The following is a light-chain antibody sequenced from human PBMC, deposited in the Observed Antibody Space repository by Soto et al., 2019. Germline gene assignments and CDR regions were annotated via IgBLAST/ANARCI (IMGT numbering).Light chain of an antibody. Sequence: EIVMTQSPATLSVSPGERATLSCRASQSVSSNLAWYQQKPGQAPRLLIYGASTRATGIPARFSGYGSGTEFTLTISSLQSEDFAIYYCQHYDNWPPWTFGQGTKVEF. J-gene: IGKJ1*01. V-gene: IGKV3-15*01. CDR1: QSVSSN. CDR3: QHYDNWPPWT. CDR2: GAS.